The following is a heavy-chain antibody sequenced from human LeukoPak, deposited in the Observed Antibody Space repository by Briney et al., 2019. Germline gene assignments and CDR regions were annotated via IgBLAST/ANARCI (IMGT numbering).Heavy chain of an antibody. V-gene: IGHV4-59*08. CDR3: ARQPSGTAAFDI. Sequence: SETLSLTCAVSGGSISSYYWSWIRQSPGKGLEWIAYIYHSGNTNYNPSFKSRVTISVDTSKNQFSLKLTSVAAVDTAIYYCARQPSGTAAFDIWGQGTMVTVSS. J-gene: IGHJ3*02. CDR1: GGSISSYY. CDR2: IYHSGNT. D-gene: IGHD1/OR15-1a*01.